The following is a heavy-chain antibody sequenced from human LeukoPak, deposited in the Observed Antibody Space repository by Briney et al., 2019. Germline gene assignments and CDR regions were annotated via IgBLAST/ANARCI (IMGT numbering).Heavy chain of an antibody. CDR3: ARGRSLYFDY. V-gene: IGHV4-4*07. CDR2: IYTNVIT. J-gene: IGHJ4*02. CDR1: GGSISGYY. Sequence: SETLSLTCIVSGGSISGYYWNWIRQPAGKGLEWIGRIYTNVITNYNPSLKSRVTMSVDTSKNQFSLMLGSVTAADTAVYYCARGRSLYFDYWGQGTLVTVSS.